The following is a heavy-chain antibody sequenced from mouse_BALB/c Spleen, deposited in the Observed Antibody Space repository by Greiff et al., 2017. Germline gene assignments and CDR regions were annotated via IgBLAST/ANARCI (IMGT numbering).Heavy chain of an antibody. CDR3: ARGNYDGDLAWFAY. V-gene: IGHV5-6-3*01. D-gene: IGHD2-4*01. Sequence: EVKLMESGGGLVQPGGSLKLSCAASGFTFSSYGMSWVRQTPDKRLELVATINSNGGSTYYPDSVKGRFTISRDNAKNNLYLQMSSLKSEDTAMYYCARGNYDGDLAWFAYWGQGTLVTVSA. J-gene: IGHJ3*01. CDR1: GFTFSSYG. CDR2: INSNGGST.